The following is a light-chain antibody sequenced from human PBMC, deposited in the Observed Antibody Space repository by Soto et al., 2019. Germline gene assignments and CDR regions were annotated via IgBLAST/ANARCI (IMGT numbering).Light chain of an antibody. Sequence: DIVMTQSPDSLAVSLGERATINCKSSQSVLYSSNNKNYLAWYQQKPGQPPKLLIYWASTRESGVPDRFSGSGSGTAFTLTISSLQAEDVAVYDCQQYYRPWTFGQGTKVEIK. V-gene: IGKV4-1*01. J-gene: IGKJ1*01. CDR1: QSVLYSSNNKNY. CDR3: QQYYRPWT. CDR2: WAS.